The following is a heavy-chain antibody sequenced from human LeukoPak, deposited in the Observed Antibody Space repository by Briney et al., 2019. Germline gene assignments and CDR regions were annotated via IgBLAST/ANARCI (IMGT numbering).Heavy chain of an antibody. V-gene: IGHV1-2*02. CDR2: INPNSGGT. D-gene: IGHD3-22*01. CDR1: GYTFTGYY. J-gene: IGHJ4*02. CDR3: ARAPMIVVERPFDY. Sequence: ASVKVSYKASGYTFTGYYMHWVRQAPGQGLEWMGWINPNSGGTNYAQKFQGRVTMTRDTSISTAYMELSRLRSDDTAVYYCARAPMIVVERPFDYWGQGTLVTVSS.